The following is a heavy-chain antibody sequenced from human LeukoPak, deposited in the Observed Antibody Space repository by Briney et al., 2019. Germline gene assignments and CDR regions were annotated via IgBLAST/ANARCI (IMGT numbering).Heavy chain of an antibody. CDR2: IWYDGSNK. J-gene: IGHJ4*02. D-gene: IGHD6-19*01. CDR3: ARAVVGSGWYHFDY. CDR1: GFTFSSYG. V-gene: IGHV3-33*01. Sequence: GGSLRLSCAASGFTFSSYGMHWVRQAPGKGLEWVAVIWYDGSNKYYADSVKGRFTISRDNSKNTLYLQMNSLRAEDTAVYYCARAVVGSGWYHFDYWGQGTLVTVSS.